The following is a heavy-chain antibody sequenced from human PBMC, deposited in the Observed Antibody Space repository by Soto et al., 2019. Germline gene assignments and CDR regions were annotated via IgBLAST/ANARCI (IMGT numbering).Heavy chain of an antibody. CDR2: IWYDGSNK. D-gene: IGHD4-17*01. CDR3: ATDQGDYGDYKMYYFDY. V-gene: IGHV3-33*01. Sequence: QVQLVESGGGVVQPGRSLRLSCAASGFTFSSYGMHWVRQAPGKGLEWVAVIWYDGSNKYYADSVKGRFTISRDNSKNTLYLQMNSLRAEDTAVYYCATDQGDYGDYKMYYFDYWGQGTLVTVFS. CDR1: GFTFSSYG. J-gene: IGHJ4*02.